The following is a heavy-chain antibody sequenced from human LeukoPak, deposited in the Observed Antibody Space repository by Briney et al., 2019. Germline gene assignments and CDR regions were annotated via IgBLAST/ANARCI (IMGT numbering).Heavy chain of an antibody. CDR3: ADLNYSSIDY. CDR2: VGTSGNTI. CDR1: GFTFSDYF. D-gene: IGHD5-18*01. Sequence: PGGSLRLSCAVSGFTFSDYFMSWIRQAPVKGLELVSYVGTSGNTIYYADSVRGRFTISRDNAKNSLYLQMNSLRAEDTAMYYCADLNYSSIDYWGQGTLVTVSS. V-gene: IGHV3-11*01. J-gene: IGHJ4*02.